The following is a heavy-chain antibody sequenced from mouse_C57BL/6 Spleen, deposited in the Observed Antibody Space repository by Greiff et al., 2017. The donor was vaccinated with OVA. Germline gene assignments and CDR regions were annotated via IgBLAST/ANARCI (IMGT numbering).Heavy chain of an antibody. J-gene: IGHJ2*01. V-gene: IGHV5-6*02. Sequence: EVKLVESGGDLVKPGGSLKLSCAASGFTFSSYGMSWVRQTPDKRLEWVATISSGGSYTYYPDSVKGRFTISRDNAKNTLYLQMSSLKSEDTAMYYCARSVYYGSSSYYFDYWGQGTTLTVSS. CDR1: GFTFSSYG. CDR3: ARSVYYGSSSYYFDY. D-gene: IGHD1-1*01. CDR2: ISSGGSYT.